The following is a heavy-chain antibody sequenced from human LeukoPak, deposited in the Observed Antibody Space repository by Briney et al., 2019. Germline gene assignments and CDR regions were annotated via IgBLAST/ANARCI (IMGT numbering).Heavy chain of an antibody. Sequence: PSETLSLTYVVYGGSFRGYYWSWIRQPPGKGLEWIGEINHSGSTNYNPSLKSRVTISVDTSKNQFSLKLSSVTAADTAVYYCARGPSRMVYAKTKNWFDPWGQGTLVTVSS. CDR2: INHSGST. J-gene: IGHJ5*02. CDR3: ARGPSRMVYAKTKNWFDP. CDR1: GGSFRGYY. V-gene: IGHV4-34*01. D-gene: IGHD2-8*01.